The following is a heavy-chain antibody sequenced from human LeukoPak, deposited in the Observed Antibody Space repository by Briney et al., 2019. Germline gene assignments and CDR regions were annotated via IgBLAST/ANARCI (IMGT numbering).Heavy chain of an antibody. CDR3: ARVTTIFGVVDY. Sequence: SETLSLTCTVSGGSISSGSYYWSWIRQPAGKGLEWIGRIYTSGSTNYNPSLKSRVTISVDTSKNQFALKLSSVTAADTAVYYCARVTTIFGVVDYWGQGTLVTVSS. V-gene: IGHV4-61*02. J-gene: IGHJ4*02. CDR1: GGSISSGSYY. D-gene: IGHD3-3*01. CDR2: IYTSGST.